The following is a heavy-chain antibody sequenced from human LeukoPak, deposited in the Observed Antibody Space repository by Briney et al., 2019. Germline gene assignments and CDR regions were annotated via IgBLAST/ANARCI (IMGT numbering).Heavy chain of an antibody. CDR2: IYSGGST. Sequence: GGSLRLSCAASGFTVSSNYTSWVRQAPGKGLEWVSVIYSGGSTYYADSVKGRFTISRDNAKNSLYLQMNSLRAEDTAVYYCARAGGSYYGIAFDIWGQGTMVTVSS. V-gene: IGHV3-53*01. CDR3: ARAGGSYYGIAFDI. D-gene: IGHD1-26*01. CDR1: GFTVSSNY. J-gene: IGHJ3*02.